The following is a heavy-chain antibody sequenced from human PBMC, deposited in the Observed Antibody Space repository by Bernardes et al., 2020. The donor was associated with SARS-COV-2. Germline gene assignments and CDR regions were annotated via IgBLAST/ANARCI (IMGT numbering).Heavy chain of an antibody. CDR1: GGTFSSYA. V-gene: IGHV1-69*04. Sequence: SVKVSCKASGGTFSSYAISWVRQAPGQGLEWMGRIIPILGIANYAQKFQGRVTITADKSTSTAYMELSSLRSEDTAVYYCARDYYGSGSYWLRRGGMDVWGQGTTVTVSS. CDR2: IIPILGIA. CDR3: ARDYYGSGSYWLRRGGMDV. D-gene: IGHD3-10*01. J-gene: IGHJ6*02.